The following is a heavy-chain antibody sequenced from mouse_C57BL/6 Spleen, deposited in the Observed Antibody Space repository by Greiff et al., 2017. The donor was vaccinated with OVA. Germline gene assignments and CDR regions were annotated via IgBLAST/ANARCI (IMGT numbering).Heavy chain of an antibody. V-gene: IGHV1-55*01. CDR2: IYPGSGST. D-gene: IGHD1-1*01. CDR3: ARRGSSYVDYAMDY. CDR1: GYTFTSYW. J-gene: IGHJ4*01. Sequence: VQLQQPGAELVKPGASVKMSCKASGYTFTSYWITWVKQRPGQGLEWIGDIYPGSGSTNYNEKFKSKATLTVDTSSSTAYMQLSSLTSEDSAVYYCARRGSSYVDYAMDYWGQGTSVTVSS.